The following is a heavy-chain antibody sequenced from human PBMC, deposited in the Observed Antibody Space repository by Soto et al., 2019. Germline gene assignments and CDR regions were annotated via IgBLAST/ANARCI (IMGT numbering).Heavy chain of an antibody. D-gene: IGHD6-19*01. J-gene: IGHJ3*01. V-gene: IGHV4-34*01. Sequence: PETLSLTSTVHGGSFSGSFWNWIRQSPGEGLEWIGKVNHNGKNKYSPPPKSRVTISMDMSKNQYSLKLTSVTAADTAVYYCARGGSSDWQVAFDFWGQGTMVTVSS. CDR3: ARGGSSDWQVAFDF. CDR2: VNHNGKN. CDR1: GGSFSGSF.